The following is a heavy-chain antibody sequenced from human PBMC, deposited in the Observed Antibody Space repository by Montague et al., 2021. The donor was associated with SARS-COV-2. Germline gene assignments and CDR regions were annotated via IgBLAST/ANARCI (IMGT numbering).Heavy chain of an antibody. D-gene: IGHD3-10*01. CDR3: ARGARQGYGFRLGSFDS. Sequence: SETLSLTCAVYGGSFSVSGYYWSWIRQPQGKGLEWIGEINHRGTTTYNPSLNSRVTMSVDTSKNQFSLNLSSVSAADTAVYYCARGARQGYGFRLGSFDSWGQGTLVTVSS. J-gene: IGHJ4*02. CDR2: INHRGTT. V-gene: IGHV4-34*01. CDR1: GGSFSVSGYY.